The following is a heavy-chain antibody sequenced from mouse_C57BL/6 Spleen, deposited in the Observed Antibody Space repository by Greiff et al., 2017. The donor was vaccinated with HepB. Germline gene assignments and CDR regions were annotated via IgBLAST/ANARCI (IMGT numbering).Heavy chain of an antibody. J-gene: IGHJ2*01. D-gene: IGHD1-1*01. CDR1: GYTFTSYW. CDR2: INPSSGYT. Sequence: QVQLQQSGAELAKPGASVKLSCKASGYTFTSYWMHWVKQRPGQGLEWIGYINPSSGYTKYNQKFKDKATLTADKSSSTAYMQLSSLTYEDSAVYYCASYDYGEAPYFDYWGQGTTLTVSS. V-gene: IGHV1-7*01. CDR3: ASYDYGEAPYFDY.